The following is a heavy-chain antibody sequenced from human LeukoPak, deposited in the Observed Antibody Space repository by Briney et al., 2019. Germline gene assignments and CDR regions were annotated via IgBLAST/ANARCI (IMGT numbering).Heavy chain of an antibody. D-gene: IGHD1-1*01. V-gene: IGHV4-4*02. CDR3: ARGRVSSSTWYSTYYYYFYMDV. Sequence: SETLSLTCAVSGGSITTNNWWTWVRQPPGKGLEWIGEIYHTGNTNFNPSLKSRLTILVDKSKNEFSLNLYSVTAADTAVYFCARGRVSSSTWYSTYYYYFYMDVWGKGTTVTVSS. J-gene: IGHJ6*03. CDR1: GGSITTNNW. CDR2: IYHTGNT.